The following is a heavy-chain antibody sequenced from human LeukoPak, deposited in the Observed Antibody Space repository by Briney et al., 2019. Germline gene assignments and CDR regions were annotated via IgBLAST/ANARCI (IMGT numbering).Heavy chain of an antibody. D-gene: IGHD2-15*01. Sequence: GGSLRLSCAASGFTFSSYGMHWVRQAPGKGLEWVAVVSYDGSNKYYADSVKGRFTISRDNSKNTLYLQMNSLRAEDTAVYYCAKGSPVGCSGGSCYSVYGMDVWGQGTTVTVSS. CDR2: VSYDGSNK. CDR1: GFTFSSYG. J-gene: IGHJ6*02. V-gene: IGHV3-30*18. CDR3: AKGSPVGCSGGSCYSVYGMDV.